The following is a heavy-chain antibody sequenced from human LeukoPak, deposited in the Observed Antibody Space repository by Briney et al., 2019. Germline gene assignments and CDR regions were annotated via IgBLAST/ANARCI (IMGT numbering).Heavy chain of an antibody. J-gene: IGHJ4*02. D-gene: IGHD3-3*01. CDR3: ARGGTLITIFGVVINRPTTFDY. V-gene: IGHV1-46*01. Sequence: ASVKVSCKASGYTFTSYYMHWVRQAPGQGLEWMGIINPSGGSTSYAQKFQGRVTMPRDTSTSTVYMELSSLRSEDTAVYYCARGGTLITIFGVVINRPTTFDYWGQGTLVTVSS. CDR1: GYTFTSYY. CDR2: INPSGGST.